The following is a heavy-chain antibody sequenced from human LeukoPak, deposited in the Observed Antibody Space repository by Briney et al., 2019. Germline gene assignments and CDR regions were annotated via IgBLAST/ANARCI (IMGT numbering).Heavy chain of an antibody. J-gene: IGHJ4*02. CDR1: GFTFSSSA. CDR3: AKDHYWSIDY. D-gene: IGHD3-3*01. Sequence: GGSLRLSCAASGFTFSSSAMSWVRQAPGKGLEGGSAISNNGGYTYYADSVQGRFTISRDNSKSTLCLQMNSLRAEDTGVYYCAKDHYWSIDYWGRGTLVTVSS. CDR2: ISNNGGYT. V-gene: IGHV3-23*01.